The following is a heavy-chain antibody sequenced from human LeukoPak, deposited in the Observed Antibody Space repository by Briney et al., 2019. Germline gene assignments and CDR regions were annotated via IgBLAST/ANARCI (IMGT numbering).Heavy chain of an antibody. D-gene: IGHD4-17*01. CDR3: ARERQKTTVTYFDY. CDR1: GYSISSGYY. CDR2: IYHSGRT. V-gene: IGHV4-38-2*02. Sequence: ASETLSLTCTVSGYSISSGYYWGWIRQPPGKGLEWIGSIYHSGRTFYNPSLKSRVTISVDTSKNQFSLKLSSVTAADTAVYYCARERQKTTVTYFDYWGQGTLVTVSS. J-gene: IGHJ4*02.